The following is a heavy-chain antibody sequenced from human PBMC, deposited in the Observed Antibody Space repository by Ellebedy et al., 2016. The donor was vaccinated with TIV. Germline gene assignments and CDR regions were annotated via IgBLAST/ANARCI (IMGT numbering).Heavy chain of an antibody. CDR2: IWYDGKNR. CDR3: GRDISGYYLDY. D-gene: IGHD3-3*01. J-gene: IGHJ4*02. CDR1: GFIFTNYG. V-gene: IGHV3-33*01. Sequence: PGGSLRLSCAASGFIFTNYGMHWVRQAPGKGLEWVAVIWYDGKNRYYVDSVKGRFTISRDNSNNTLYLQMNGLRAEDTAVYYCGRDISGYYLDYWGQGTLVTVAP.